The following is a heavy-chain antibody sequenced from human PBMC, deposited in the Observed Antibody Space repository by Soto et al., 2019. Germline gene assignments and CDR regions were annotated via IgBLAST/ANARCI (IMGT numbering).Heavy chain of an antibody. CDR2: ISYDGSNK. D-gene: IGHD5-12*01. CDR1: GFTFSSYG. Sequence: QVQLVESGGGVVQPGRSLRLSCAASGFTFSSYGMHWVRQAPGKGLEWVAVISYDGSNKYYADSVKGRFTISRDNSKNTLYLQMNSLRAEDTAVYYCAKGPRRERWLQSAFDYWGQGTLVTVSS. J-gene: IGHJ4*02. V-gene: IGHV3-30*18. CDR3: AKGPRRERWLQSAFDY.